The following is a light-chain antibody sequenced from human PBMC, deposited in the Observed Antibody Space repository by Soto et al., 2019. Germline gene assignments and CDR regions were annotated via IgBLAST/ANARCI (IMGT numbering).Light chain of an antibody. Sequence: EIVWTQSPGTLSLSPGERATLSCRASQSVSSSYLAWYHQKPGQAPRLLIYGASSRATGIPDRFSGSGSGTDFTLTISRLEPEDFAVYYCQQYGSLLTFGGGTKVEIK. CDR1: QSVSSSY. V-gene: IGKV3-20*01. J-gene: IGKJ4*01. CDR2: GAS. CDR3: QQYGSLLT.